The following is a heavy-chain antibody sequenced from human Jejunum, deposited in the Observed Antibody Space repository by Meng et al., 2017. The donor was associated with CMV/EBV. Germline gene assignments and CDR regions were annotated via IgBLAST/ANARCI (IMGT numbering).Heavy chain of an antibody. CDR3: TAGTGRTDCDY. D-gene: IGHD1-1*01. CDR2: FKSKRVGGTI. J-gene: IGHJ4*02. CDR1: GCTFTVAY. V-gene: IGHV3-15*01. Sequence: VRRVGSGGCLCRPVGSLILSFTASGCTFTVAYSTWVRQAPGKGLDWVGRFKSKRVGGTIDYAAAVKGRFTISRDDSKNTLYLQMNSLKAEDTGVYYCTAGTGRTDCDYWGQGTLVTVSS.